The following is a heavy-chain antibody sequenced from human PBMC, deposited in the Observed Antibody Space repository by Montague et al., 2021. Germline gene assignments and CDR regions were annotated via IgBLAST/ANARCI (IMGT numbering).Heavy chain of an antibody. J-gene: IGHJ5*01. CDR1: GFSFSSLW. V-gene: IGHV3-74*01. Sequence: FRRLSCAASGFSFSSLWMHLFRQAPGKGLVWVSQITSDGSDTNYSDSVKGRFTISRDNAKSTLYLQMNSLRDEDTAVYYCVRDRPTAWFDSWGQGTLVTVSS. D-gene: IGHD5-18*01. CDR3: VRDRPTAWFDS. CDR2: ITSDGSDT.